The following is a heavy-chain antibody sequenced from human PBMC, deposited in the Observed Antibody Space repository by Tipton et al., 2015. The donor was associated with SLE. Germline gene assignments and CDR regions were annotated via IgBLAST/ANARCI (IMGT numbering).Heavy chain of an antibody. D-gene: IGHD2-8*02. V-gene: IGHV4-61*02. CDR2: IQTSGST. CDR1: GESMSSTSYH. CDR3: AKSSGRRLDP. Sequence: TLSLTCSVSGESMSSTSYHWTWIRQPAGKGLEWIGRIQTSGSTNYNPSLKSRVTLSIDTSRNRFSLELSSVTAADTAVYYCAKSSGRRLDPWGQGTLVTVSS. J-gene: IGHJ5*02.